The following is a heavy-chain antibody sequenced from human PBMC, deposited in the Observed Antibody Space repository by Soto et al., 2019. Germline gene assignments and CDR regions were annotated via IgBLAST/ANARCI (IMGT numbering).Heavy chain of an antibody. CDR3: ARDWDAASDY. Sequence: EVQLVESGGGLVKPGGSLGLPFAPSGLPFRGYGMNWVRQAPGKGLEWVSSFSSSSSYIYYADSVKGRFTISRDNAKNSLYLQMNSLRAEDTAVYYCARDWDAASDYWGQGTLVTVSS. V-gene: IGHV3-21*01. J-gene: IGHJ4*02. CDR1: GLPFRGYG. D-gene: IGHD1-26*01. CDR2: FSSSSSYI.